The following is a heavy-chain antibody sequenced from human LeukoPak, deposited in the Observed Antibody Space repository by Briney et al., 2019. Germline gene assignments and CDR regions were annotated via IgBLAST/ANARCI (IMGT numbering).Heavy chain of an antibody. CDR3: ARAGYYDSSGHYYYYYMDV. J-gene: IGHJ6*03. CDR2: INHSGST. CDR1: GGSFSGYY. Sequence: PSETLSLTCAVYGGSFSGYYWSWIRQPPGKGLEWIGEINHSGSTNYNPSLKSRVTISVDTSKNQFSLKLSSVTAADTAVYYCARAGYYDSSGHYYYYYMDVWGKGTTVTVSS. D-gene: IGHD3-22*01. V-gene: IGHV4-34*01.